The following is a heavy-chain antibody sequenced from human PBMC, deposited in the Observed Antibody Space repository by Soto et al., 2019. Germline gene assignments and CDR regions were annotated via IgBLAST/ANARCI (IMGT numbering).Heavy chain of an antibody. CDR2: IYWDDDK. Sequence: QITLKESGPTLVKPTQTLTLTCTFSGFSLSTSGVGVGWIRQPPGKALEWLAIIYWDDDKRYSPSLKSRLTITKDTSKYQVVLTMTNVDPVDTATYYCAHMPLGPIAADYWGQGTLVTVSS. J-gene: IGHJ4*02. V-gene: IGHV2-5*02. CDR1: GFSLSTSGVG. D-gene: IGHD6-13*01. CDR3: AHMPLGPIAADY.